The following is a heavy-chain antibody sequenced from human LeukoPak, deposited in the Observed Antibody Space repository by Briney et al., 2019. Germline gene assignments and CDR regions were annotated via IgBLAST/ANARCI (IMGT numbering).Heavy chain of an antibody. CDR1: GFTFSSYG. D-gene: IGHD3-22*01. V-gene: IGHV3-33*06. Sequence: GGSLRLSCAASGFTFSSYGMYWVRQAPGKGLEGVAVIWYDGSNKYYADSVKGRFTISRDNSKKTLYLQMNSLSAEDTAVYYCAKGEYYYDSSGYKAEYFQHWGQGTLVTVSS. J-gene: IGHJ1*01. CDR3: AKGEYYYDSSGYKAEYFQH. CDR2: IWYDGSNK.